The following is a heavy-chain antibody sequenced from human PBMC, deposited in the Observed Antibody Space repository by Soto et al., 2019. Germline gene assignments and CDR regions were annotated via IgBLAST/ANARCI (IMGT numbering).Heavy chain of an antibody. CDR3: ARDRVATTNGDFDAFDI. Sequence: PGGSLRLSCAASGFTFSSYAIHWVRQAPGKGLEYVSAISSNGGSTYYANSVKGRFTISRDNSKNTLYLQMGSLRAEDMAVYYCARDRVATTNGDFDAFDIWGQGTMVTVSS. J-gene: IGHJ3*02. CDR1: GFTFSSYA. CDR2: ISSNGGST. V-gene: IGHV3-64*01. D-gene: IGHD5-12*01.